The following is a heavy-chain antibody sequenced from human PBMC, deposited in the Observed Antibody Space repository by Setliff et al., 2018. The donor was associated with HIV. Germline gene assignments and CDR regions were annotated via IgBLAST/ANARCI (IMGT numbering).Heavy chain of an antibody. CDR3: ATSPLGYCSGGSCSHYFDY. V-gene: IGHV5-51*01. CDR2: IYPGDSYA. D-gene: IGHD2-15*01. CDR1: GYSFTSYY. J-gene: IGHJ4*02. Sequence: GESLKISCKAYGYSFTSYYIGWARQMPGKGLEWMGIIYPGDSYARYSPSFQGQVTISADKSISTAYLQWSSLKASDTAMYYCATSPLGYCSGGSCSHYFDYWGPGTLVTVSS.